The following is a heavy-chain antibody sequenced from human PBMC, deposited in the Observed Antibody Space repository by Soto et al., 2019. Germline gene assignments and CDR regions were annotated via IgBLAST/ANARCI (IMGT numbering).Heavy chain of an antibody. CDR3: AGGPGIGFDY. CDR2: VIPIFHTP. CDR1: GGTFNSYA. Sequence: QVRLVQSGPEVNKPGSSVNVSCKASGGTFNSYAISWVRQAPGQGLEWMGGVIPIFHTPFYAQKFQDRLTITAADSTTTAYMELTSLTSEDTAIYYCAGGPGIGFDYWGQGTVVTVSS. V-gene: IGHV1-69*01. J-gene: IGHJ4*02.